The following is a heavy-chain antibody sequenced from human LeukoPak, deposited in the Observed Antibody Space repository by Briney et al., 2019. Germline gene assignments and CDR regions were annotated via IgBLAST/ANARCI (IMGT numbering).Heavy chain of an antibody. CDR2: ISAYDGNT. D-gene: IGHD2-2*01. J-gene: IGHJ4*02. V-gene: IGHV1-18*01. CDR3: ARVSGQLLSYSVY. CDR1: GFTFSSYG. Sequence: APVKGSCKASGFTFSSYGISWGGQAPGQRLGWMGWISAYDGNTNYAQKLQGRVTMTTDTSTSTAYMELRSLRSDDTAVYYCARVSGQLLSYSVYWGQGTLVTVSS.